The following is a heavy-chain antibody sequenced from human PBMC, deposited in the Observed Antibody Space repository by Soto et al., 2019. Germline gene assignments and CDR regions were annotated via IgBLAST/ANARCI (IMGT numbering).Heavy chain of an antibody. J-gene: IGHJ4*02. V-gene: IGHV6-1*01. Sequence: PSQTLSLTCAISGDSVSSTSAAWNWIRQFPSRGLEWLGRTYYRSKWFNNYALSVKSRITINPDTSKNQFSLQLNSVTPEDTAVYYSARGDQGFDDWGQGTLVTVSS. CDR3: ARGDQGFDD. CDR2: TYYRSKWFN. D-gene: IGHD3-16*01. CDR1: GDSVSSTSAA.